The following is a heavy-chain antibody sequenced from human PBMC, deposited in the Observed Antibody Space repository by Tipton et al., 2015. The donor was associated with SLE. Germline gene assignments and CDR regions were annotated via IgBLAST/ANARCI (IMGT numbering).Heavy chain of an antibody. CDR3: ASAGAGGYYYYMDV. CDR2: IYYSGST. D-gene: IGHD3-10*01. V-gene: IGHV4-59*07. J-gene: IGHJ6*03. Sequence: TLSLTCTVSGGSISSYYWSWIRQSPGKGLEWIGYIYYSGSTNYNPSLKSRVTISVDTSKNQFSLKLSSVTAADTAVYYCASAGAGGYYYYMDVWGKGTTVIVSS. CDR1: GGSISSYY.